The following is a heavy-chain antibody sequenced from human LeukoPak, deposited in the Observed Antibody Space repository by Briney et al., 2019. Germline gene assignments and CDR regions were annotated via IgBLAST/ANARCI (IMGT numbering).Heavy chain of an antibody. CDR3: TRDRSRAEDD. J-gene: IGHJ4*02. CDR2: INQGGSDK. Sequence: PGGSLRLSCAASGYSFSGNWMRWVRQAPGKGLEWVANINQGGSDKYYVDSVKGRFTISRDNANNLLYLQMNSPRGEDTAVYYCTRDRSRAEDDWGQGTLVTVSS. CDR1: GYSFSGNW. V-gene: IGHV3-7*01. D-gene: IGHD1-14*01.